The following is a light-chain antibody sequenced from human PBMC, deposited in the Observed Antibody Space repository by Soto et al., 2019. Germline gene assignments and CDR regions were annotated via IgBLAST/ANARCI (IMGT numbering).Light chain of an antibody. CDR1: QSISSN. CDR2: RAS. V-gene: IGKV3-15*01. CDR3: QQYSTFPRT. J-gene: IGKJ1*01. Sequence: VMAQSPATLSVSPGERATLSCRASQSISSNLAWYQQKLGQAPRLFIFRASSRATGIPARFSGSGSGTEFTLTITNLQPDDFATFYCQQYSTFPRTFGQGTKVDI.